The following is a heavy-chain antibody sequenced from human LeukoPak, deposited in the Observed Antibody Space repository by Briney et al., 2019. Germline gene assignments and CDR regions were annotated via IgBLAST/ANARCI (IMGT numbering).Heavy chain of an antibody. D-gene: IGHD3-22*01. CDR3: ARIVVVTELDY. J-gene: IGHJ4*02. CDR1: GYTFTGYY. V-gene: IGHV1-2*02. CDR2: INPNSGGT. Sequence: ASVKVSCKASGYTFTGYYIHWVRQAPGQGLEWMGWINPNSGGTNYAQKFQGRVTMTRDTSISTVYMELSRPTSDDTAVYYCARIVVVTELDYWGQGTLVTVSS.